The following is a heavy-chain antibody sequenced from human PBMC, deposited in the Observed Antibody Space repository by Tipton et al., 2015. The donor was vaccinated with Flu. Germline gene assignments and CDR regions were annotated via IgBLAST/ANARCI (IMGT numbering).Heavy chain of an antibody. CDR2: VYHGGTT. V-gene: IGHV4-38-2*02. D-gene: IGHD3-10*01. J-gene: IGHJ4*02. CDR1: VYSISTRHY. Sequence: TLSLTCTVSVYSISTRHYWGWIRQLPGMRLEWTVCVYHGGTTYYHPSPKSRVAISLDTFKNQFSLKLTSVTAADSAVYYCATTTYFYGSGSHDYWGQGTLVTVSS. CDR3: ATTTYFYGSGSHDY.